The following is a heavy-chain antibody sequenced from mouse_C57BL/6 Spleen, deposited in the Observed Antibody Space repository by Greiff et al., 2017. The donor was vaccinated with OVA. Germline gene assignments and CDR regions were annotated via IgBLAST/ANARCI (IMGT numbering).Heavy chain of an antibody. V-gene: IGHV5-9-1*02. Sequence: EVKLVESGEGLVKPGGSLKLSCAASGFTFSSYAMSWVRQTPEKRLEWVAYISSGGDYIYYADTVKGRFTISRDNARNTLYLQMSSLKSEDTAMYYCTREGGLTTFDYWGQGTTLTVSS. CDR2: ISSGGDYI. CDR3: TREGGLTTFDY. CDR1: GFTFSSYA. J-gene: IGHJ2*01. D-gene: IGHD1-1*01.